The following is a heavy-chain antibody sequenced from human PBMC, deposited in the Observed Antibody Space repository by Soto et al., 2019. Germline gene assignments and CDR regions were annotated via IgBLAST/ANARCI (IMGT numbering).Heavy chain of an antibody. V-gene: IGHV4-30-2*01. D-gene: IGHD2-2*01. CDR3: ASVPGH. Sequence: QLQLQESGSGLVKPSQTLSLTCAVSGGSISSGGYSWSWIRQPPGKGLDWIVYIYHSGSTYYTPALKRLVTISVDRSKNQFSMKLSSATAADTALYYCASVPGHWGRGTLVTVSS. CDR2: IYHSGST. J-gene: IGHJ2*01. CDR1: GGSISSGGYS.